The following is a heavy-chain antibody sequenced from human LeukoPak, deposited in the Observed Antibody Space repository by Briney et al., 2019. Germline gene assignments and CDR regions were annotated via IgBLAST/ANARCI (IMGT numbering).Heavy chain of an antibody. CDR2: IYYSGST. Sequence: SETLSLTCAVYGGSFSGYYWSWIRQPPGKGLEWIGYIYYSGSTNYNPSLKSRVTISVDTSKNQFSLKLSSVTAADTAVYYCARSIFSYYYMDVWGKGTTVTVSS. V-gene: IGHV4-59*01. CDR3: ARSIFSYYYMDV. CDR1: GGSFSGYY. J-gene: IGHJ6*03. D-gene: IGHD3-3*01.